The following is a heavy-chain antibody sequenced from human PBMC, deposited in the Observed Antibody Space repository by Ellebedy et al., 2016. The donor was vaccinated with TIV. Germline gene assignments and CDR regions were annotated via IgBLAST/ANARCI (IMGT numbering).Heavy chain of an antibody. J-gene: IGHJ2*01. Sequence: ASVEVSCKVSGYTLTELSMHWVRQAPGKGLEWMGGFDPEDGETIYAQKFQGRVTMTRDTSISTAYMDLSRLRSDDTAVYYCARDPPRTGDSYFDLWGRGTLVTVSS. CDR1: GYTLTELS. D-gene: IGHD1-1*01. CDR3: ARDPPRTGDSYFDL. CDR2: FDPEDGET. V-gene: IGHV1-24*01.